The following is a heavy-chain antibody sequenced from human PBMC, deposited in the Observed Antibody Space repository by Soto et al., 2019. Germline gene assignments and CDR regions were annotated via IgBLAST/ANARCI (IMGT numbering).Heavy chain of an antibody. V-gene: IGHV6-1*01. J-gene: IGHJ6*03. CDR3: AGTTSHHWLYMDV. CDR2: TYYRSRWYN. CDR1: GDSVSGDSAA. Sequence: QVQLQESGPGLVKPSQTLSVSCAISGDSVSGDSAAWNWGRLSPSRGLEWLARTYYRSRWYNDYAVSVRSRITVNGDTSKNQFSLQLTSVTPEDTAIYFCAGTTSHHWLYMDVWGRGTTVTVSS. D-gene: IGHD1-1*01.